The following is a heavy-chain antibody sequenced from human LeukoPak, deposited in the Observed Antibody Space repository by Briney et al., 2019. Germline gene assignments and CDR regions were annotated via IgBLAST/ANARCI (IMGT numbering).Heavy chain of an antibody. CDR1: GGSFSGYY. V-gene: IGHV4-34*01. Sequence: PSETLSLTCAIYGGSFSGYYWSWIRQPPGKGLEWIGEINHSGSTNYNPSLKSRVTISVDTSKNQFPLKLSSVTAADTAVYYCARRRKKYSYGYLSPFDYWGQGTLVTVSS. J-gene: IGHJ4*02. CDR2: INHSGST. D-gene: IGHD5-18*01. CDR3: ARRRKKYSYGYLSPFDY.